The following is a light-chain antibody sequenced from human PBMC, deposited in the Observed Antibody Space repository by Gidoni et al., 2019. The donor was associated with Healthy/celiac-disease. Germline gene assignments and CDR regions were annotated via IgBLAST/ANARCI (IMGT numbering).Light chain of an antibody. V-gene: IGKV1-27*01. CDR1: QGISNY. CDR3: QKYNSAPRT. CDR2: AAS. Sequence: DIQMTQSPFSLSASVADRVTITCRASQGISNYLSWYQQKPGKVPKLLIYAASTLQSGVPSRFSGSGSGTDFTLTISSLQPEDVATYYCQKYNSAPRTFGQGTKVEIK. J-gene: IGKJ1*01.